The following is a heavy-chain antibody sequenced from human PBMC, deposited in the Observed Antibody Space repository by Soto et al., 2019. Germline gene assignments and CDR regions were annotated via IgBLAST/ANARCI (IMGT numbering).Heavy chain of an antibody. Sequence: QAQLQESGPGLVKPSQTLSLTCTVSGGSISSGGYYWSWIRQHAGKGLEWIGYIYYSGSTYYNPSLKSRVTISVDTSKNQFSLKLSSVTAADTAVYCCARFRGVVTATRGGLDYWGQGTLDTVSS. D-gene: IGHD2-21*02. CDR1: GGSISSGGYY. V-gene: IGHV4-31*03. J-gene: IGHJ4*02. CDR2: IYYSGST. CDR3: ARFRGVVTATRGGLDY.